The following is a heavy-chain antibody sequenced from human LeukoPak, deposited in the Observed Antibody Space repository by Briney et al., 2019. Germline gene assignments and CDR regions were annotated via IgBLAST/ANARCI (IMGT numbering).Heavy chain of an antibody. Sequence: GGPLRLSCAASGFSFSNFGMHWVRQAPGKGLEWVAVISYDGRNKYFADSVKGRLTISRDNSKNTVYLEMNSLRDEDTAVYYCAEDKRGSSGWYDHWGQGTLVIVSS. CDR1: GFSFSNFG. J-gene: IGHJ5*02. CDR3: AEDKRGSSGWYDH. V-gene: IGHV3-30*18. CDR2: ISYDGRNK. D-gene: IGHD6-19*01.